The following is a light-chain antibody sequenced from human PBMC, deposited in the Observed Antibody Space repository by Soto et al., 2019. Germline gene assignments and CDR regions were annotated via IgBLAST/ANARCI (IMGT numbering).Light chain of an antibody. V-gene: IGKV2-28*01. Sequence: DIVMTQSPLSLPVTPGEPASISCRSSQSLLHSNGYNYLDWYLQKPGQSPQLLIYLGSNRASGVXDMXSGSGSGTDFTLKISRVEAEDVGVYYCMQALQTPLTFGPGTKVDIK. CDR1: QSLLHSNGYNY. CDR3: MQALQTPLT. CDR2: LGS. J-gene: IGKJ3*01.